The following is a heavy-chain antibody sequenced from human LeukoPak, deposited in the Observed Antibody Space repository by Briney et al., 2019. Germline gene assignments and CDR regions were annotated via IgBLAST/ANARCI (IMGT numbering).Heavy chain of an antibody. Sequence: GWSLRVSCAASGFILSSYWMNWVRQAPGKGLEWVANIKQDGSDKYYVDSVKGRFTISRDNAKNSLYLQMNSLRVDNTAVYYCARTDIVVELGITRRFDCWGQGTLVTVSS. CDR2: IKQDGSDK. CDR3: ARTDIVVELGITRRFDC. J-gene: IGHJ4*02. CDR1: GFILSSYW. V-gene: IGHV3-7*03. D-gene: IGHD2-15*01.